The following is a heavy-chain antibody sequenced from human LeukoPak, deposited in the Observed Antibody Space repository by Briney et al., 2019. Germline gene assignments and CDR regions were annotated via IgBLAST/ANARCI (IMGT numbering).Heavy chain of an antibody. D-gene: IGHD3-10*01. V-gene: IGHV1-18*01. CDR1: GYTFTSYG. Sequence: GVSVKVSCKASGYTFTSYGISWVRQAPGQGLEWMGWISAYNGNTNYAQKLQGRVTMTTDTSTSTAYMELRSLRSDDTAVYYCARTDPITMVWGTNWFDPWGQGTLVTVSS. CDR3: ARTDPITMVWGTNWFDP. J-gene: IGHJ5*02. CDR2: ISAYNGNT.